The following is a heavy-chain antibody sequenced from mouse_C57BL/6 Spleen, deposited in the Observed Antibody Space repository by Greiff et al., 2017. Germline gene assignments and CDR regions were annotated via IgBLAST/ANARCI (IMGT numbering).Heavy chain of an antibody. V-gene: IGHV1-53*01. J-gene: IGHJ2*01. Sequence: QVQLQQPGTELVKPGASVKLSCKASGYTFTSYWMHWVKQRPGQGLEWIGNINPSNGGTNYNEKFKSKATLTVDKSSSTAYMQLSSMTSEDSAVYYCARLVYYYGSNYDYFDYWGQGTTLTVSS. CDR3: ARLVYYYGSNYDYFDY. CDR1: GYTFTSYW. D-gene: IGHD1-1*01. CDR2: INPSNGGT.